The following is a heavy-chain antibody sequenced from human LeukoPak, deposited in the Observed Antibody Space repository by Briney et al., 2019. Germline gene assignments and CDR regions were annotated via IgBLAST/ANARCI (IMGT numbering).Heavy chain of an antibody. Sequence: PAGSLRLSCAASGFTLSSYAMSWVRQAPGEGLEWVSAISGSGGNTYYADSGKGRFTISRDNSKNTLYLQMDSLRAEDTAVYYCAKDIAAKDRIVATINDSWGQGTLVTVSS. CDR2: ISGSGGNT. CDR3: AKDIAAKDRIVATINDS. J-gene: IGHJ4*02. V-gene: IGHV3-23*01. D-gene: IGHD5-12*01. CDR1: GFTLSSYA.